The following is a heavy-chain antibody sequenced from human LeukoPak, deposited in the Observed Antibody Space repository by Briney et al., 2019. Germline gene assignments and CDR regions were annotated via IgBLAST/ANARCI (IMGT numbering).Heavy chain of an antibody. CDR3: ASVTGTTSAFDY. CDR1: GGTFSSYA. D-gene: IGHD1-20*01. V-gene: IGHV1-69*05. Sequence: SVKVSCKASGGTFSSYAISWVRQAPGQGLEWMGGIIPIFGTANYAQKFQGRVTITRNTSISTAYMELSSLRSEDTAVYHCASVTGTTSAFDYWGQGTLVTVSS. J-gene: IGHJ4*02. CDR2: IIPIFGTA.